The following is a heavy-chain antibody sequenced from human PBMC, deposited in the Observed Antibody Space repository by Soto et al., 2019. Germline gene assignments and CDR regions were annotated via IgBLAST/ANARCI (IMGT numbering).Heavy chain of an antibody. J-gene: IGHJ4*02. Sequence: QVQLVESGGGVVQPGRSLRLSCAASGFTFSSYGMHWVRQAPGKGLEWVAVISYDGSNKYYADSVKGRFTISRDNSKNTRYLQMNSLRAEDTAVYYCVKAPSAGEADDYWGQGTLVTVSS. CDR3: VKAPSAGEADDY. D-gene: IGHD7-27*01. V-gene: IGHV3-30*18. CDR2: ISYDGSNK. CDR1: GFTFSSYG.